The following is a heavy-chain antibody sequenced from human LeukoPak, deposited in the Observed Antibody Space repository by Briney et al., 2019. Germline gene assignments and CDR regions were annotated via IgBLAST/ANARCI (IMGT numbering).Heavy chain of an antibody. Sequence: PGGSLRLSCAASGFTVSNIYMSWVRQAPGTGLEWVSIIHSGGITHYADSVKGRFTISRDNSKNTLYLQMNSLRAEDTAVYYCAKDDYDYGSNWGQGTLVTVSS. D-gene: IGHD4/OR15-4a*01. J-gene: IGHJ4*02. CDR1: GFTVSNIY. V-gene: IGHV3-53*01. CDR3: AKDDYDYGSN. CDR2: IHSGGIT.